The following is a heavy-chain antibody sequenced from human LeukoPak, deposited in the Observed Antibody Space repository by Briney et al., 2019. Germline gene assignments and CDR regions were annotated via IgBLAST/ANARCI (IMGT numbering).Heavy chain of an antibody. D-gene: IGHD2-15*01. V-gene: IGHV4-34*01. CDR1: GGSFSGYY. Sequence: SETLSLTCAVYGGSFSGYYWSWIRQPPGKGLEWIGEINHGGSTNYNPSLKSRVTISVDTSKNQFSLKLSSVTAADTAVYYCARGSGSSFDYWGQGTLVTVSS. J-gene: IGHJ4*02. CDR2: INHGGST. CDR3: ARGSGSSFDY.